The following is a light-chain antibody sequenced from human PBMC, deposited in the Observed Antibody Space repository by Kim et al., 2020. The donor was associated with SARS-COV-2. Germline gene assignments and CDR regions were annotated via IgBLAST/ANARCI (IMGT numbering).Light chain of an antibody. CDR2: TAS. V-gene: IGKV1-5*03. Sequence: ATVGDRVTITCRASQNIDAWWAWYQQKPGKAPKLLIYTASTLESGVPSRFSGSGSGTEFTLTISSLQPDDFATYYCQQYKTYPVTFGGGTKVDIK. CDR3: QQYKTYPVT. J-gene: IGKJ4*01. CDR1: QNIDAW.